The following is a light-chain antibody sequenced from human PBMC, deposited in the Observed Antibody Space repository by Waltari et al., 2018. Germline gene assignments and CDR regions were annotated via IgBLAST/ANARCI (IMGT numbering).Light chain of an antibody. J-gene: IGLJ1*01. CDR3: SSFAGNDNLYV. CDR2: EVS. V-gene: IGLV2-8*01. Sequence: QSARTQPPSASGSPGQSVTIACAGTSSDVGGSNYASWYQQHPGKSPKLMIYEVSKRPSGVPDRFSGSQSGNTASLTVSGLQAEDEADYYCSSFAGNDNLYVFGTGTKVTVL. CDR1: SSDVGGSNY.